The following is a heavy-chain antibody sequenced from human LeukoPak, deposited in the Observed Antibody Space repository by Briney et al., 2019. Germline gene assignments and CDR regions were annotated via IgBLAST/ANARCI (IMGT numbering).Heavy chain of an antibody. CDR2: ISSSSSYI. CDR1: GFTFSDYS. J-gene: IGHJ4*02. D-gene: IGHD5-18*01. Sequence: KPGGSLRLSCAGGFTFSDYSMNWIRRAPGKGLEWVSSISSSSSYIYYADSVKSRFTISRDNAKNSLYLQMNSLRAEDTAVYYCAKSRGYSYGLYYFDYWGQGTLVTVSS. CDR3: AKSRGYSYGLYYFDY. V-gene: IGHV3-21*01.